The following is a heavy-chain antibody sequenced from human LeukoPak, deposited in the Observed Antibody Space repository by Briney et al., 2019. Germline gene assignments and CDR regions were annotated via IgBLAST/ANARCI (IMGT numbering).Heavy chain of an antibody. CDR3: ASVFMVRGVIDY. Sequence: SETLSLTCTVSGGSISSSSYYWGWIRQPPGKGLEWIGSIYYSGSTYYSPSLKSRVTISVDTSKNQFSLKLSSVTAADTAVYYCASVFMVRGVIDYWGQGTLVTVSS. CDR2: IYYSGST. V-gene: IGHV4-39*07. CDR1: GGSISSSSYY. J-gene: IGHJ4*02. D-gene: IGHD3-10*01.